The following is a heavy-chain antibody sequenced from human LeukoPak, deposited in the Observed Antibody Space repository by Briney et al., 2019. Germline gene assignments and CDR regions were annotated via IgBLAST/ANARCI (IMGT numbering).Heavy chain of an antibody. CDR1: GYTFTGYY. CDR2: INPNSGGT. CDR3: ARVAGVMGAFDI. D-gene: IGHD6-19*01. J-gene: IGHJ3*02. V-gene: IGHV1-2*02. Sequence: ASVKVSCKASGYTFTGYYMHWVRQAPGQGLEWMGWINPNSGGTNCAQKFQGRVTMTRDTSISTAYMELSRLRSDDTAVYYRARVAGVMGAFDIWGQGTMVTVSS.